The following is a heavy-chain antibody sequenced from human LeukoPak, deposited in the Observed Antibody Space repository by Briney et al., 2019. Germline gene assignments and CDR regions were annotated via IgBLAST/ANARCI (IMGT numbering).Heavy chain of an antibody. Sequence: HGGSLRPSFAASGFPYSNYAMNWVRQAPGKGLEWVSVISGSGRSTYYADSVKGRFTISRDKSKNSLYLQMNSLRVEDTAIYYCAKSIVNSGTYIPFDYWGQGTLVTVSS. CDR2: ISGSGRST. J-gene: IGHJ4*02. CDR1: GFPYSNYA. V-gene: IGHV3-23*01. CDR3: AKSIVNSGTYIPFDY. D-gene: IGHD1-26*01.